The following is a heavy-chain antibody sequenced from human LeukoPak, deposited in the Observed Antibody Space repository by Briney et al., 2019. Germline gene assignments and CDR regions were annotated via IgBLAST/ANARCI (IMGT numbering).Heavy chain of an antibody. D-gene: IGHD2-15*01. CDR2: INSDGTST. CDR1: GFIFSSYE. V-gene: IGHV3-74*03. Sequence: PGGSLRLSCAASGFIFSSYEMNWVRQAPGKGLVWVSRINSDGTSTMYADSVKGRFTISRDNAKNTLYLQMNSLRDEDTAVYYCARRVDATRWFDPWGQGTLVTVSS. CDR3: ARRVDATRWFDP. J-gene: IGHJ5*02.